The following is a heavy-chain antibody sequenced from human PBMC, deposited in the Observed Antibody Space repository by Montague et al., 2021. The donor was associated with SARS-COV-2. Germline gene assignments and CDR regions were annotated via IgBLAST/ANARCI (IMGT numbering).Heavy chain of an antibody. CDR3: ARQGRISMVRLNWFDP. D-gene: IGHD3-10*01. Sequence: SETLSLTCTVSGGSISSSRYYWGWIHQPPGKGLEWIGSIYYSGRTFYNPSLKSRVTISVDTSKNQFSLKLSSVTAADTTVYYCARQGRISMVRLNWFDPWGQGTLVTVSS. CDR1: GGSISSSRYY. V-gene: IGHV4-39*01. J-gene: IGHJ5*02. CDR2: IYYSGRT.